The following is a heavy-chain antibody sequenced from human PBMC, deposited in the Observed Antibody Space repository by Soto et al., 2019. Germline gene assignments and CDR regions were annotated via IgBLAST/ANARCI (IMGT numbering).Heavy chain of an antibody. V-gene: IGHV4-39*02. CDR1: GGSISSSSYY. Sequence: SETLSLTCTVSGGSISSSSYYWGWIRQPPGKGLEWIGSIYYSGSTYYNPSLKSRVTISVDTSKNQFSLKLSSVTAADTAVYYCAREVVVAATKSGYWFDPWGQGTLVTVSS. CDR3: AREVVVAATKSGYWFDP. J-gene: IGHJ5*02. CDR2: IYYSGST. D-gene: IGHD2-15*01.